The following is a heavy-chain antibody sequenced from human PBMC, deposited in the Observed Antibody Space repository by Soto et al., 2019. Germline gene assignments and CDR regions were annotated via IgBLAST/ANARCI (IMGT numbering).Heavy chain of an antibody. CDR2: IYYSGST. Sequence: QVQLQESGPGLVKPSQTLSLTCTVSGGSISSGDYYWSWIRQPPGKGLEWIGYIYYSGSTYYNPSLKSRVTISVDTSKNQFSLKLSSVTAADTAVYYCAIAPPLKYTYGLRGAFDIWGQGTMVTVSS. J-gene: IGHJ3*02. D-gene: IGHD5-18*01. CDR1: GGSISSGDYY. CDR3: AIAPPLKYTYGLRGAFDI. V-gene: IGHV4-30-4*01.